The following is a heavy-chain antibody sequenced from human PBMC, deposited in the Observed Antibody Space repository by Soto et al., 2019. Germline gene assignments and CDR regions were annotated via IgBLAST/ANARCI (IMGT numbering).Heavy chain of an antibody. CDR1: GASISAGTW. J-gene: IGHJ6*02. V-gene: IGHV4-4*02. CDR3: ARPNIMTGYGLDV. D-gene: IGHD3-9*01. CDR2: IYRRGST. Sequence: QVRLQESGPRLVRPSGTLTLTCAMSGASISAGTWWTWVRQSPEKGLEWIGSIYRRGSTNYNPSLQSRVTTSVDKSNDQILLRVTSVSAADTSVYYCARPNIMTGYGLDVWGPGAAVTVSS.